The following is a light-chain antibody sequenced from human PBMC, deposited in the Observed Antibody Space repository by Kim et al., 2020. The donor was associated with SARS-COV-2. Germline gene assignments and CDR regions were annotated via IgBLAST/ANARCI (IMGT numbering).Light chain of an antibody. CDR3: LQHHTYPPT. V-gene: IGKV1-17*01. CDR2: AAS. CDR1: RDIEVH. J-gene: IGKJ1*01. Sequence: CVGDRVTIVCRASRDIEVHLGWYQQKPGKAPKRVIYAASILQTGVPSRFSGSGSGTEFTLTITSLQPEDFATYYCLQHHTYPPTFGRGTKVDIK.